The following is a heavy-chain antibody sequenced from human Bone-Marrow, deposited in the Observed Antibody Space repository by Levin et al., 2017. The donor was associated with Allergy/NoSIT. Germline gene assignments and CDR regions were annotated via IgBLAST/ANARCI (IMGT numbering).Heavy chain of an antibody. Sequence: SGPTLVKPTQTLTLTCTFSGFSLSTSGVGVGWIRQPPGKALEWLALIYWDDDKLFSPSLRSRLTITKDTSNNQVVLTMTNIDPVDTPTYYCGRRRGDTALIWGQGTLVTVSS. V-gene: IGHV2-5*02. CDR1: GFSLSTSGVG. D-gene: IGHD5-18*01. J-gene: IGHJ4*02. CDR2: IYWDDDK. CDR3: GRRRGDTALI.